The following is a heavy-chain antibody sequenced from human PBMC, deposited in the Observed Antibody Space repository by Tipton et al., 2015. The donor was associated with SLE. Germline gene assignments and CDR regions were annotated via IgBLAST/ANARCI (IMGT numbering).Heavy chain of an antibody. J-gene: IGHJ4*02. CDR3: ARGGVGGYDYFDY. Sequence: LRLSCTVSGGSVRSGDYYWTWIRQVPGRGLEWIGHIDYSGGTNYNPSLKSRLTISLDTSETQFSLRLSSVTAADTAVYYCARGGVGGYDYFDYWAQGPLVTVSS. CDR2: IDYSGGT. CDR1: GGSVRSGDYY. D-gene: IGHD5-12*01. V-gene: IGHV4-31*03.